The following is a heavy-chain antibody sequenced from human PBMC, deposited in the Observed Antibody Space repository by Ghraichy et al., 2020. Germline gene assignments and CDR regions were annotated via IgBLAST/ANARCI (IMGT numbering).Heavy chain of an antibody. CDR2: IKQDGSTI. CDR3: ARIGYSSSSLDS. CDR1: GFTFSNYW. J-gene: IGHJ4*02. D-gene: IGHD6-6*01. V-gene: IGHV3-7*01. Sequence: GGSLRLSCAASGFTFSNYWMSWVRQAPGKGLEWVANIKQDGSTIYYVDSVRGRFTISRDNAKNSLYLQMNSLRAEEDSAVYYCARIGYSSSSLDSWGQGTLVTVSS.